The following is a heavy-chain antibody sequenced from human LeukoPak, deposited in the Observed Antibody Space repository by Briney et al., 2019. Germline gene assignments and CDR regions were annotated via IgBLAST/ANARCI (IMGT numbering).Heavy chain of an antibody. J-gene: IGHJ6*03. CDR1: GYTFTGYY. V-gene: IGHV1-2*02. D-gene: IGHD5-12*01. Sequence: ASVKVSCKASGYTFTGYYMHWVRQAPGQGLEWMGWINPHSGGTNYAQKFQGRVTMTRDTSISTAYMELSRLRSDDTAVYYCARGPYSGYVYYYYYMDVWGKGTTVTISS. CDR3: ARGPYSGYVYYYYYMDV. CDR2: INPHSGGT.